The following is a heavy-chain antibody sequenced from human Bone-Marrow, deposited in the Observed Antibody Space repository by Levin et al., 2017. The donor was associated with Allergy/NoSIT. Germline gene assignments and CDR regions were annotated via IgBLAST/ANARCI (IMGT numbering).Heavy chain of an antibody. V-gene: IGHV4-59*01. D-gene: IGHD3-10*01. CDR1: GGSISGYY. J-gene: IGHJ4*02. CDR3: ARSVAGEFDY. CDR2: IFYSGST. Sequence: SQTLSLTCTVSGGSISGYYWSWVRQPPGKGLEWVGHIFYSGSTNYNPSLKSRVTISINTSKNQFSLNLTSVTAADTAFYYCARSVAGEFDYWGQGTLVTVSS.